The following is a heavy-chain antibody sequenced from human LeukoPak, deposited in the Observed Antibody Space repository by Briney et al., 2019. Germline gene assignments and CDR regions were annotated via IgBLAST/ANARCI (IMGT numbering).Heavy chain of an antibody. CDR2: IYYSGST. J-gene: IGHJ5*02. CDR1: GGSISSYY. D-gene: IGHD3-22*01. Sequence: SETLSLTCTVSGGSISSYYWSWIRQPPGKGLEWIGYIYYSGSTYYNPSLKSRVTISVDTSKNQFSLKLSSVTAADTAVYYCARDIGDYYDSSGLNWFDPWGQGTLVTVSS. V-gene: IGHV4-59*12. CDR3: ARDIGDYYDSSGLNWFDP.